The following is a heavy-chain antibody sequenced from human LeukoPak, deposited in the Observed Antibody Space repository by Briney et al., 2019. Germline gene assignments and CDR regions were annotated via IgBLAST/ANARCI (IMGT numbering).Heavy chain of an antibody. CDR2: ISSSGSTI. V-gene: IGHV3-48*03. Sequence: GGSLTLSCAASGFTFSNYEMNWVRQAPGKGLEWVSYISSSGSTIYYADSVKGRFTISRDNAKNSLYLQMNSLRAEDTAVYYCARDRYYDIDWGQGTLVTVSS. CDR3: ARDRYYDID. D-gene: IGHD3-9*01. CDR1: GFTFSNYE. J-gene: IGHJ4*02.